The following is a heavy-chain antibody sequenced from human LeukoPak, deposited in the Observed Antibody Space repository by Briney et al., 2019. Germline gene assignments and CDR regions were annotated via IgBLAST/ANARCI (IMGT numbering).Heavy chain of an antibody. CDR3: AIPSNYYGSGSYTGAAFDI. D-gene: IGHD3-10*01. CDR1: GGTFSSYA. Sequence: SVKVSCKASGGTFSSYAISWVRQAPGQGLEWMGGIIPIFGTANYAQKFQGRVTTTADKSTSTAYMELSSLRSEDTAVYYCAIPSNYYGSGSYTGAAFDIWGQGTMVTVSS. V-gene: IGHV1-69*06. CDR2: IIPIFGTA. J-gene: IGHJ3*02.